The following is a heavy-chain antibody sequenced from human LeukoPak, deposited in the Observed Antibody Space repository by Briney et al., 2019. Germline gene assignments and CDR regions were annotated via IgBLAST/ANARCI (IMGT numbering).Heavy chain of an antibody. D-gene: IGHD6-13*01. CDR1: GLTFSSYA. J-gene: IGHJ3*02. CDR2: IRDSGSST. CDR3: ANLGYSSSWRENDAFDI. Sequence: GGSLRLSCAASGLTFSSYAMSWVRQAPGKGLEWVSAIRDSGSSTHYADSVKGRFTISRDNSKNTLYLQMNSLRAEDTAVYYCANLGYSSSWRENDAFDIWGQGTMVTVSS. V-gene: IGHV3-23*01.